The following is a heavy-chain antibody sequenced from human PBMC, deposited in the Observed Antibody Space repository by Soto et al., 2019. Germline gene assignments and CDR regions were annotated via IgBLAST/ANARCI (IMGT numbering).Heavy chain of an antibody. CDR2: IRSKANSYAT. Sequence: PGGSLRLSCAASGFTFSGSAMHWVRQASGKGLEWVGRIRSKANSYATAYAASVKGRFTISRDDSKNTAYLQMNNLKTEDTAVYYCTRLLYDFWSGYYFDQHNWFDPWGQGTLVTVSS. J-gene: IGHJ5*02. V-gene: IGHV3-73*01. CDR1: GFTFSGSA. D-gene: IGHD3-3*01. CDR3: TRLLYDFWSGYYFDQHNWFDP.